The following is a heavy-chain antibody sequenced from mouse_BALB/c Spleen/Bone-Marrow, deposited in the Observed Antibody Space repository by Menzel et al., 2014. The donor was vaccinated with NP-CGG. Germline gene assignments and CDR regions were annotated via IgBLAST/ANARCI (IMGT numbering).Heavy chain of an antibody. Sequence: VQLVESGPGLVQPSQSLSITCTVSGFFLTSYGVHWVRQSPGKGLEWLGVIWSDGSTDYNAAFISRLNISKDNSKSQIFFKMNSLQPNDTAIYFCARRDGYLFAYWGQGTLVTVPA. V-gene: IGHV2-2*02. J-gene: IGHJ3*01. CDR3: ARRDGYLFAY. CDR2: IWSDGST. CDR1: GFFLTSYG. D-gene: IGHD2-3*01.